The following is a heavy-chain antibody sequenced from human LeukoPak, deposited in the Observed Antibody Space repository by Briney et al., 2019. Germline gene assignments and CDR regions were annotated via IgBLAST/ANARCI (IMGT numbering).Heavy chain of an antibody. J-gene: IGHJ4*02. Sequence: ASVKISCKTSGDNIIDYYLHWVRDAPGKGLQWLGEVDPKEGKTKYAEKFQGRVIITADRSADTVYIELSRLTEDDRGLHDFASHCSRTTCSVDYWGQGTLVIVSS. V-gene: IGHV1-69-2*01. CDR3: ASHCSRTTCSVDY. D-gene: IGHD2-2*01. CDR1: GDNIIDYY. CDR2: VDPKEGKT.